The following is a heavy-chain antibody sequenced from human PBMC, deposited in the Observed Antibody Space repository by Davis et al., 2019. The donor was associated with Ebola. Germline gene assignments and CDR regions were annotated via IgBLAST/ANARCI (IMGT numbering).Heavy chain of an antibody. CDR3: ARGDLLD. J-gene: IGHJ4*02. CDR1: GFIFGSYA. D-gene: IGHD7-27*01. Sequence: GESLKISCAASGFIFGSYAIHWVRQAPGKGLEWVSAISGDSSYIYYADSVKGRFTISSDNARNSLYLQMNSLGAEDTAVYYCARGDLLDWGQGTLVTVSS. V-gene: IGHV3-21*01. CDR2: ISGDSSYI.